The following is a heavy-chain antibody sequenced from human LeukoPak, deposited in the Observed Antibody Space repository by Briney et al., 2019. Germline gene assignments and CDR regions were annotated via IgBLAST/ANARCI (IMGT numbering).Heavy chain of an antibody. J-gene: IGHJ4*02. V-gene: IGHV4-38-2*02. D-gene: IGHD1-26*01. CDR1: GYSTSSGYY. Sequence: SETLSLTCTVSGYSTSSGYYWGWIRQPPGKGLEWIGSIYLSGSTYYNPSLKSRVTISVDTSKNQFSLKLSSVTAADTAVYYCARDGIVGARNEPDYWGQGILVTVSS. CDR3: ARDGIVGARNEPDY. CDR2: IYLSGST.